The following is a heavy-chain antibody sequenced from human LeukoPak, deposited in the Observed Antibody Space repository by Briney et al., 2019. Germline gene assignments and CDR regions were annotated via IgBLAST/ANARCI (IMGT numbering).Heavy chain of an antibody. J-gene: IGHJ5*02. CDR1: GGSFSGYY. CDR3: AREPTLDP. CDR2: INHSGST. Sequence: SETLSLTCAVYGGSFSGYYWSWIRQPPGKGLEWIGEINHSGSTNYNPSLKSRVTISVDTSKNQFSLKLSSVTAADTAVYYCAREPTLDPWGQGTLVTVSS. V-gene: IGHV4-34*01. D-gene: IGHD1-14*01.